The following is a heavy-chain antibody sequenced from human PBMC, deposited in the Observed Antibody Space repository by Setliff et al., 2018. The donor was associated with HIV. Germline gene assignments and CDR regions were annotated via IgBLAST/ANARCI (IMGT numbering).Heavy chain of an antibody. V-gene: IGHV4-61*09. CDR3: ARDSGYSFGFNCFDY. Sequence: SETLSLTCTVSNGSISSGTFYWNWIRQPAGKGLEWIGHIHTSGNTNYNPSLKSRVTISVDTSKSQFSLKLSSLTAADTAVYYCARDSGYSFGFNCFDYWGQGTLVTVSS. D-gene: IGHD5-18*01. CDR2: IHTSGNT. CDR1: NGSISSGTFY. J-gene: IGHJ4*02.